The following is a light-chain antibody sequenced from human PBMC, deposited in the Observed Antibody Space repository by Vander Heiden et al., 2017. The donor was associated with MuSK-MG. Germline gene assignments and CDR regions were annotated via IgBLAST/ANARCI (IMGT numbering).Light chain of an antibody. CDR3: QHSTLYT. Sequence: LTQSSATPPLFPGERATPPCRASPDGSRDVSWYQQKPGQAPSLLICDASSRANGIPAWFSGRWSGTYFTLTISSLEPEYLAFYCCQHSTLYTFGGGTKLEVK. V-gene: IGKV3-11*01. J-gene: IGKJ2*01. CDR1: PDGSRD. CDR2: DAS.